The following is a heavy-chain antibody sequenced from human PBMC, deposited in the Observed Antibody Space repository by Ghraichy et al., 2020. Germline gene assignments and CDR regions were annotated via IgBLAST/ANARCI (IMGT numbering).Heavy chain of an antibody. D-gene: IGHD3-9*01. CDR3: ARDTPTFPSYYDILTGYYNDAFDI. CDR1: GYTFTGYY. V-gene: IGHV1-2*02. Sequence: ASVKVSCKASGYTFTGYYMHWVRQAPGQGLEWMGWINPNSGGTNYAQKIQGRVTMTRDTSISTAYMELSRLRSDDTAVYYCARDTPTFPSYYDILTGYYNDAFDIWGQGTMVTVSS. J-gene: IGHJ3*02. CDR2: INPNSGGT.